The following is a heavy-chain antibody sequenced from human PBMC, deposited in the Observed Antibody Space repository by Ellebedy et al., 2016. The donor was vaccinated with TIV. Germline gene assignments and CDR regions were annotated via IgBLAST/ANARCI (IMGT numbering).Heavy chain of an antibody. J-gene: IGHJ4*02. CDR2: FSADGSRT. CDR3: AKGSSSGFNYDRVGFEY. Sequence: GESLKISCAASGFSFSACAMHWVRQAPGKGLEWLSVFSADGSRTYHADSVKGRFTITGDNSKNTLYLQMSTLRTEDTAVYFCAKGSSSGFNYDRVGFEYWGQGTLVTVSS. D-gene: IGHD3-22*01. CDR1: GFSFSACA. V-gene: IGHV3-23*01.